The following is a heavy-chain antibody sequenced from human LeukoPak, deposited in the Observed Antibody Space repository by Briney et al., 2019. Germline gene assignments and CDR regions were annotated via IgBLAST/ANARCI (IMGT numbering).Heavy chain of an antibody. D-gene: IGHD2-2*02. V-gene: IGHV4-34*01. CDR2: INHSGST. J-gene: IGHJ4*02. CDR1: GGPFSGYY. Sequence: SETLSLTCAVYGGPFSGYYWSWIRQPPGKGLEWIGEINHSGSTNYNPSLKSRVTISVDTSKNQFSLKLSSVTAADTAVYYCARARYCSSTSCYTFDYWGQGTLVTVSS. CDR3: ARARYCSSTSCYTFDY.